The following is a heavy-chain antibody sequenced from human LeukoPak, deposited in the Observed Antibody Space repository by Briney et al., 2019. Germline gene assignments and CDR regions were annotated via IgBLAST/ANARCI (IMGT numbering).Heavy chain of an antibody. CDR1: GFTFSSYS. CDR3: ARERPGYSSDY. Sequence: GGSLRLSCTASGFTFSSYSMNWVRQAPGKGLEWVSSISSSSSYIYYADSVRGRFTISRDNAKNSLYLQMNSLRAEDTAVYYCARERPGYSSDYWGQGTLVTVSS. CDR2: ISSSSSYI. J-gene: IGHJ4*02. D-gene: IGHD6-13*01. V-gene: IGHV3-21*01.